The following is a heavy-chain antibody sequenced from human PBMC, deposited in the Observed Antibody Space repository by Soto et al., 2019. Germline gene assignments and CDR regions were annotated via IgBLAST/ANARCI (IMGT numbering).Heavy chain of an antibody. CDR2: IKSKTDGGTT. V-gene: IGHV3-15*07. CDR1: GFTFSNAW. CDR3: TTATPGMATIIYSWYFDL. J-gene: IGHJ2*01. Sequence: GGSLRLSCAASGFTFSNAWMNWVRQAPGKGLEWVGRIKSKTDGGTTDYAAPVKGRFTISRDDSKNTLYLQMNSLKTEDTAVYYCTTATPGMATIIYSWYFDLWGVGTLVSVSS. D-gene: IGHD5-12*01.